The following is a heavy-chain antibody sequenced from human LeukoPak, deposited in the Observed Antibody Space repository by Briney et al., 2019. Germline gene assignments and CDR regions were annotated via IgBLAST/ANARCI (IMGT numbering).Heavy chain of an antibody. V-gene: IGHV3-53*01. CDR1: GFTVSSNY. J-gene: IGHJ5*02. CDR2: IYSGGST. CDR3: ARDLKFWGIIGSFDP. D-gene: IGHD3-16*02. Sequence: GGSLRLSCAASGFTVSSNYMSWVRQAPGKGLEWVSVIYSGGSTYYADSVKGRFTISRDNSKNTLYLQMNSLRAEDTAVYYCARDLKFWGIIGSFDPWGQGTLVTVSS.